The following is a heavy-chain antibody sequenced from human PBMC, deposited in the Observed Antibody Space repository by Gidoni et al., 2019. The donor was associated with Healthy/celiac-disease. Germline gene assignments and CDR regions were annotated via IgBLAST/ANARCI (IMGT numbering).Heavy chain of an antibody. CDR1: GFTFSRYG. CDR3: ARDSRFLEWLPMVYWYFDL. D-gene: IGHD3-3*01. V-gene: IGHV3-7*01. Sequence: EVQLVESGGGLVQPGGALRLYCAASGFTFSRYGMRLARQAPGKGREWVANIQQYGSKNYYVDSVTGRFTLSRDNANNSLYLQMNSLRAEDTAVYYCARDSRFLEWLPMVYWYFDLWGRGTLVTVSS. CDR2: IQQYGSKN. J-gene: IGHJ2*01.